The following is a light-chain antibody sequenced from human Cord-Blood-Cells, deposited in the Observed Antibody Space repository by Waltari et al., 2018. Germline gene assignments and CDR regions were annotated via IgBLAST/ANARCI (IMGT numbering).Light chain of an antibody. CDR2: KAS. Sequence: DIQMTQSPSTLSASVGDRVTITCRASQSISSWLAWYHQKPGKAPKLLIYKASSLESGVPSRFSGSGSVTEFTLTISSLQPDDFATYYCQQYNSYPWTFGQGTKVEIK. V-gene: IGKV1-5*03. CDR3: QQYNSYPWT. J-gene: IGKJ1*01. CDR1: QSISSW.